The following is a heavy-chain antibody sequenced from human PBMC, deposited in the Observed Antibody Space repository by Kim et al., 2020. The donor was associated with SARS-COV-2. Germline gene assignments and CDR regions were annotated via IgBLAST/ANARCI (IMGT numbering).Heavy chain of an antibody. V-gene: IGHV4-59*08. Sequence: SETLSLTCTVSGGSISDYYWSWIRQPLGKGLEWIGYIYYTGSTNYNPSLKSRVTISKGTSKRQFSLKLRSVTAADTAMYYCARHFGVDAFHIWGQGTMVTVSS. CDR1: GGSISDYY. J-gene: IGHJ3*02. CDR3: ARHFGVDAFHI. CDR2: IYYTGST. D-gene: IGHD3-3*01.